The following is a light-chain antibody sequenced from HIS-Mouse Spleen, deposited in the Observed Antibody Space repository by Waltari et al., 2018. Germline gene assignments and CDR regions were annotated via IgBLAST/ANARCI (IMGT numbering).Light chain of an antibody. CDR1: SSNIGSNT. CDR3: AAWDDSLNGNYV. CDR2: SNN. Sequence: QSVLTQPPSASGTPGQRVTISCSGSSSNIGSNTVHWYQQLQGTAPKLLIYSNNQRPSGVPDRFSGSKSGTSASLAISGLQSEDEADYYCAAWDDSLNGNYVFGTGTKVTVL. V-gene: IGLV1-44*01. J-gene: IGLJ1*01.